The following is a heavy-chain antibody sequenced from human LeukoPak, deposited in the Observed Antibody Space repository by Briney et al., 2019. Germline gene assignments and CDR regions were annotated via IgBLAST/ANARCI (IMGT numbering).Heavy chain of an antibody. Sequence: GASVKVSCKASGYTFTGYYMHWVRQAPGQGLEWMGWINPNSGGTNYAQKFQGRVTMTRDTSISTAYMELSSLRSEDTAVYYCAKVNWNLYYYYYYGMDVWGQGTTVTVSS. CDR1: GYTFTGYY. CDR3: AKVNWNLYYYYYYGMDV. D-gene: IGHD1-1*01. V-gene: IGHV1-2*02. CDR2: INPNSGGT. J-gene: IGHJ6*02.